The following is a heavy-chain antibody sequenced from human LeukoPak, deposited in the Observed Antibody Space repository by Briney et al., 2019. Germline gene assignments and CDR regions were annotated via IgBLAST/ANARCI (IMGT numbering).Heavy chain of an antibody. J-gene: IGHJ6*03. Sequence: ASVKVSCKASGYTVTSYAMHWVRQAPGQRLEWMGWINAGNGNTKYSQEFQGRVTITRDTSASTVYMELSSLRSEDMAVYYCAREGHGSSSDYYMDVWGKGTTVTASS. CDR2: INAGNGNT. CDR1: GYTVTSYA. CDR3: AREGHGSSSDYYMDV. D-gene: IGHD6-6*01. V-gene: IGHV1-3*03.